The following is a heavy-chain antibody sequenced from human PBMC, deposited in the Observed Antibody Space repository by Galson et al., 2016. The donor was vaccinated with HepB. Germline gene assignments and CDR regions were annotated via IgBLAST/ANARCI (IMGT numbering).Heavy chain of an antibody. CDR1: GDSVSSNVAT. CDR3: ARGGGPLGTAMVVDHFDY. CDR2: TYYRSKWYN. Sequence: CAISGDSVSSNVATWHWIRQSPSRGLEWLGRTYYRSKWYNDYAVSVKSRITINPDTSKNQFSLHLNSVTPEDTAVYYRARGGGPLGTAMVVDHFDYWGQGTLVSVSS. D-gene: IGHD5-18*01. V-gene: IGHV6-1*01. J-gene: IGHJ4*02.